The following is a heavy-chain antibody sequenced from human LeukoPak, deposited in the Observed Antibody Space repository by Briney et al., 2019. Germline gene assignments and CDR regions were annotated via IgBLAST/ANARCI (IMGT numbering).Heavy chain of an antibody. CDR2: IYHSGST. CDR3: ARTFFYGSGSYLVY. J-gene: IGHJ4*02. Sequence: SETLSLTCAVSGGSISSSNWWNWVRQPPGKGLGWIGEIYHSGSTNYNPSLKSRVTISVDKSKNQFSLKLSSVTAADTAVYYCARTFFYGSGSYLVYWGQGTLVTVSS. V-gene: IGHV4-4*02. D-gene: IGHD3-10*01. CDR1: GGSISSSNW.